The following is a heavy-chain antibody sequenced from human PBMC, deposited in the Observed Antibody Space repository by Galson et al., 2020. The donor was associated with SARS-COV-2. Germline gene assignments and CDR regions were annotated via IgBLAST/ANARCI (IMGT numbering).Heavy chain of an antibody. Sequence: ASETLSLTCTVSGGSISSYYWSWIRQPPGKGLEWIGYIYYSGSTNYNPSLKSRVTISADTSKNQFSLKLSSVTAADTAVYYCARRGHYYDTVGYYYFDYWGQGTLVTVSS. CDR1: GGSISSYY. J-gene: IGHJ4*02. D-gene: IGHD3-22*01. CDR3: ARRGHYYDTVGYYYFDY. V-gene: IGHV4-59*08. CDR2: IYYSGST.